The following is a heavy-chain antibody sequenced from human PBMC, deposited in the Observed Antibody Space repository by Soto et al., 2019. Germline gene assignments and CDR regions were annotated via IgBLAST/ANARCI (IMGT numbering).Heavy chain of an antibody. J-gene: IGHJ4*02. CDR2: ISDDGSKK. Sequence: QVQLVESGGGVVQPGRSLRLSCAASAFTFSSYAMHWVRQAPGKGLEWVAVISDDGSKKYYADSVKGRFTISRDNSKNTLYLQMDSLRPEDTAVYYCAKDRGSSRYLGGYFDYWGQGTLVTVSS. V-gene: IGHV3-30*18. CDR3: AKDRGSSRYLGGYFDY. D-gene: IGHD3-22*01. CDR1: AFTFSSYA.